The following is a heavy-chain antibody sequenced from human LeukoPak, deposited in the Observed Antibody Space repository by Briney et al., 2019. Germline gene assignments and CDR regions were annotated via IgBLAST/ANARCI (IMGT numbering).Heavy chain of an antibody. CDR2: IKQDGSEK. Sequence: AGSLRLSCAASGFTFSSYWISWVRQAPGKGLEWVANIKQDGSEKYYVDSVKGRFTISRDNAKNSLYLQMNSLRAEDTAVYYCARNYGHYYYYYMDVWGKGTTVTISS. J-gene: IGHJ6*03. CDR3: ARNYGHYYYYYMDV. D-gene: IGHD3-10*01. CDR1: GFTFSSYW. V-gene: IGHV3-7*01.